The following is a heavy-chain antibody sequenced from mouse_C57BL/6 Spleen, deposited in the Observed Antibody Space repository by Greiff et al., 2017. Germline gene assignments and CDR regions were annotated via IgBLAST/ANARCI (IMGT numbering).Heavy chain of an antibody. CDR3: ARKVYDPDYYAMDY. J-gene: IGHJ4*01. CDR2: IWSGGST. D-gene: IGHD2-3*01. CDR1: GFSFTSYG. V-gene: IGHV2-2*01. Sequence: VQLQQSGPGLVQPSQSLSITCTVSGFSFTSYGVHWVRQSPGKGLEWLGVIWSGGSTDYNAAFISRLSISKDNSKSKVFYKMNSLQADDTAIYYCARKVYDPDYYAMDYWGQGTSVTVSS.